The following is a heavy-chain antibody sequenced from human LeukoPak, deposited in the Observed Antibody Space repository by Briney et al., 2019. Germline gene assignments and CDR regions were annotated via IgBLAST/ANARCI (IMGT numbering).Heavy chain of an antibody. Sequence: PSETLSLTYTVSGASISSYYWNWLRQTPSNGLEWIASIYNGGNINYNPSLKSRVTISMDTSKSHFSLSLSSVTAADTAVYFCARASDIAVTGFDCWGQGLLVTVSA. CDR3: ARASDIAVTGFDC. J-gene: IGHJ4*02. CDR2: IYNGGNI. V-gene: IGHV4-59*01. CDR1: GASISSYY. D-gene: IGHD6-19*01.